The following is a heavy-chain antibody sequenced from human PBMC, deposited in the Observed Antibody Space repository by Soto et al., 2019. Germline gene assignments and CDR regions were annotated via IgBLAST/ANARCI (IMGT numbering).Heavy chain of an antibody. CDR3: ARDKITGLFDY. Sequence: SETMSLTCAVYGGSFSGYSWTWIRQPPGTGLEWIGEINHSGSTNYNPSLKSRVTISVDTSKNQFSLKLTSVTAADTALYYCARDKITGLFDYWGQGTLVTVSS. J-gene: IGHJ4*02. CDR1: GGSFSGYS. CDR2: INHSGST. V-gene: IGHV4-34*01. D-gene: IGHD2-8*02.